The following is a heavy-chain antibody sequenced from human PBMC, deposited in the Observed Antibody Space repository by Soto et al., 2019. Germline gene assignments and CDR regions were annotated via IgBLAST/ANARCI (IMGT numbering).Heavy chain of an antibody. Sequence: GGSLRLSCAASGFTFSNYGMHWVRQAPGKGLEWVALISYDGSYKYYADSVKGRFTFSRDNSKNTLYLQMNSLRAEDTAVYFCAKDRSVGGVTTSHSYYFDYWGQGTLVTVSS. CDR3: AKDRSVGGVTTSHSYYFDY. CDR1: GFTFSNYG. CDR2: ISYDGSYK. D-gene: IGHD3-16*01. J-gene: IGHJ4*02. V-gene: IGHV3-30*18.